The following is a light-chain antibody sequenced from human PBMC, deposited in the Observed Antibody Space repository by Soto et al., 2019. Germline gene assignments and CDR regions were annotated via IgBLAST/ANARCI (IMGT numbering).Light chain of an antibody. V-gene: IGKV3-20*01. CDR3: QQYGSSRT. Sequence: EIVLTQSPGTLSLSPGERATLSCRASQSFSSSYLAWYQQKPGQAPRLLIYGASSRATGIPDRFSASGSGTDFTLTISRLEPEDFAVYYCQQYGSSRTFGQGTKVDIK. CDR1: QSFSSSY. J-gene: IGKJ1*01. CDR2: GAS.